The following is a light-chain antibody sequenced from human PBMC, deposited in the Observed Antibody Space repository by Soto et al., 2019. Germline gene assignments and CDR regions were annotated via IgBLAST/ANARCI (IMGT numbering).Light chain of an antibody. CDR1: SSDVGGYNL. Sequence: QSALTQPASVSGSPGQSITISCTGTSSDVGGYNLVAWYQQHPGKAPKLMIYEVSHRPSGISDRFSGSKSGNTASLTISGLQTEDEADYYFTSYTSIGTEVFGVGTKVTVL. J-gene: IGLJ3*02. CDR3: TSYTSIGTEV. CDR2: EVS. V-gene: IGLV2-14*01.